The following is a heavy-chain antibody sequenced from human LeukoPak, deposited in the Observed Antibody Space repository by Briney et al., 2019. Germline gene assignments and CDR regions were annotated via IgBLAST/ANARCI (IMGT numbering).Heavy chain of an antibody. CDR3: ASLAVAGLSEGY. D-gene: IGHD6-19*01. Sequence: SETLSLTCAVYGGSFSGYYWSWIRQPPGKGLKWIGEINHSGSTNYNPSLKSRVTISVDTSKNQFSLKLSSVTAADTAVYYCASLAVAGLSEGYWGQGTLVIVSS. V-gene: IGHV4-34*01. J-gene: IGHJ4*02. CDR2: INHSGST. CDR1: GGSFSGYY.